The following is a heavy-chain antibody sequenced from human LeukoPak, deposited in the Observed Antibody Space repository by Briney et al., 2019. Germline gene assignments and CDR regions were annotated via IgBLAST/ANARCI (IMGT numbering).Heavy chain of an antibody. CDR3: ARELPDITSDY. D-gene: IGHD1-14*01. J-gene: IGHJ4*02. CDR2: ISAYNGNT. Sequence: EASVKVSCKASGYTFIGYYMHWVRQAPGQGLEWMGWISAYNGNTNYAQKLQGRVTMTTDTSTSTAYMELRSLRSDDTAVYYCARELPDITSDYWGQGTLVTVSS. CDR1: GYTFIGYY. V-gene: IGHV1-18*04.